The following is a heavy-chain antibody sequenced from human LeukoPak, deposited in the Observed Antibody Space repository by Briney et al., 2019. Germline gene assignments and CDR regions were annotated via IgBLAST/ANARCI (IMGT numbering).Heavy chain of an antibody. CDR3: ARELEYYDILTGYYPYNWFDP. D-gene: IGHD3-9*01. J-gene: IGHJ5*02. V-gene: IGHV4-59*01. Sequence: SETLSLTCTVSGGSISSYYWSWIRQPPGKGLEWIGYIYYSGSTNYNPSLKSRVTISVDTSKNQFSLKLSSVTAADTAVYYCARELEYYDILTGYYPYNWFDPWGQGTLVTASS. CDR1: GGSISSYY. CDR2: IYYSGST.